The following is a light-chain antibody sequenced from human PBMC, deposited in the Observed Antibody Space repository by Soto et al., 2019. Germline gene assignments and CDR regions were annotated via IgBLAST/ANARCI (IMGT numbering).Light chain of an antibody. Sequence: QAVVTQPPSVSGAPGQRVTISCTGSSSNIGASYDVHWYQQLPGTAPKLLIFGNNNRPSGVPDRFSGSRSGTSASLAITGLQAEDEADYYCQSYDSSVSGSGVVFGGGTQLTVL. CDR1: SSNIGASYD. J-gene: IGLJ2*01. CDR2: GNN. CDR3: QSYDSSVSGSGVV. V-gene: IGLV1-40*01.